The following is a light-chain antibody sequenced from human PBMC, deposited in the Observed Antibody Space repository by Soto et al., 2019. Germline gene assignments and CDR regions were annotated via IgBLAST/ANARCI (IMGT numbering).Light chain of an antibody. J-gene: IGKJ1*01. Sequence: DIQITQSPASLSAYVGDRVTITCRASQSISSYLNWYQQKPGKAPKLLIYAASSLQSGVPSRFSGSGSGTDFTHTIMSFHPADCATHPCQRSSPPSTFGRGTKVDIK. CDR1: QSISSY. CDR3: QRSSPPST. CDR2: AAS. V-gene: IGKV1-39*01.